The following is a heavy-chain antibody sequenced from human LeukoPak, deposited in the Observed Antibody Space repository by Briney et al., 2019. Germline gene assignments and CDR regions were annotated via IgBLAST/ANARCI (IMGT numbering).Heavy chain of an antibody. Sequence: PGGSLRLSCAASGFIFSNYGMNWVRQAPGKGLEWVSGIGVGGTTYYADSVKGRFIISRDTSKNTLYLQMNSLRAEDTAVYYCAKAQGYYDCWGQGTLVTVSS. J-gene: IGHJ4*02. CDR2: IGVGGTT. D-gene: IGHD3-22*01. CDR3: AKAQGYYDC. CDR1: GFIFSNYG. V-gene: IGHV3-23*01.